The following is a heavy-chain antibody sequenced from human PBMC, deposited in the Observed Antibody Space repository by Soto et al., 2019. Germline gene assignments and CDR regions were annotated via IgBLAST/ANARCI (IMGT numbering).Heavy chain of an antibody. CDR1: GDTFTNHV. CDR2: IISLFGTP. D-gene: IGHD5-12*01. CDR3: ARVLGSGYDRGDY. Sequence: QVQLVQSGGEVKKPGSSVKVSCKASGDTFTNHVFNWVRQAPGQGLEWMGGIISLFGTPNYSQRFQGRVTISADESTATSYMELSSLRSEDTAVYYCARVLGSGYDRGDYWGQGTLVTVSS. J-gene: IGHJ4*02. V-gene: IGHV1-69*12.